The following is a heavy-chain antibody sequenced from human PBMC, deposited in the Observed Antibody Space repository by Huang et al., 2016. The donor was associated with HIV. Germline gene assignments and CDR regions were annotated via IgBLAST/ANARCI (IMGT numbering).Heavy chain of an antibody. CDR3: ARGAATTFFNYFDL. CDR1: GDTFSNYD. CDR2: LTPFVRIK. J-gene: IGHJ4*02. V-gene: IGHV1-69*04. Sequence: QVQLVQSGAEVRKPGSSVKVSCKTSGDTFSNYDINWVRQAPGQGLEWMGRLTPFVRIKNYAQKFEGRVTITADDSTSTAYMELHSLRSGDTAVYFCARGAATTFFNYFDLWGQGTLVTVSS. D-gene: IGHD5-12*01.